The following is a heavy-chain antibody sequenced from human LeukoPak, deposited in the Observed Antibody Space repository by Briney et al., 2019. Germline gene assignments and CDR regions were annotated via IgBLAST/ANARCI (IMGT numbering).Heavy chain of an antibody. D-gene: IGHD6-19*01. CDR2: IKQDGSDR. CDR3: VRNLAVAGTCFDS. V-gene: IGHV3-7*03. CDR1: GFTFRDYW. Sequence: GGSLRLSCAASGFTFRDYWMSWVRQVPGTGLEWVANIKQDGSDRNYVTSVRGRFTISRDNAESSLYLQMNSLRAEDTAVYYCVRNLAVAGTCFDSWGQGTLVTVSS. J-gene: IGHJ4*02.